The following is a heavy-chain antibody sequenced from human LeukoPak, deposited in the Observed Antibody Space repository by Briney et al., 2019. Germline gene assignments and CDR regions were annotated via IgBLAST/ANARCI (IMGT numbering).Heavy chain of an antibody. CDR1: GFTFSTYW. CDR2: IEGDGSAK. CDR3: ARERLYGASSLEF. Sequence: PGGSLRLSCAAPGFTFSTYWMSWVRQAPGKGLEWVANIEGDGSAKYYVDSVKGRFTISRDNAKNSLYLQMNSLRAEDTAVYYCARERLYGASSLEFWGQGTLVTVSS. D-gene: IGHD4-17*01. V-gene: IGHV3-7*01. J-gene: IGHJ1*01.